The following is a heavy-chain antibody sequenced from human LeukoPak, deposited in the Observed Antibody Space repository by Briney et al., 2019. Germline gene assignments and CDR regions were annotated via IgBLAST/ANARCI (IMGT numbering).Heavy chain of an antibody. D-gene: IGHD1-26*01. CDR1: GFTFSSYA. CDR3: ARDRGNPGNFFDY. V-gene: IGHV3-30*04. Sequence: GGSLRLSCAAPGFTFSSYAMHWVRQAPGKGLEWVAVISYDGSNKYYADSVKGRFTISRDNSKNTLYLQMNSLRAEDTAVYYCARDRGNPGNFFDYWGQGTLVTVSS. CDR2: ISYDGSNK. J-gene: IGHJ4*02.